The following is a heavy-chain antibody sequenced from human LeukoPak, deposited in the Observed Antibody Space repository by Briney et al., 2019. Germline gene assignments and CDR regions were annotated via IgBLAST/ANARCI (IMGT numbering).Heavy chain of an antibody. V-gene: IGHV4-59*01. D-gene: IGHD5-24*01. J-gene: IGHJ4*02. CDR2: IYYSGST. CDR3: ARVRGRGDGYSTFDY. CDR1: GGSISSYY. Sequence: SETLSLTCTVSGGSISSYYWSWIRQPPGKGLEWIGYIYYSGSTNYNPSLKSRVTISVDTSKNQFSLKLSSVTAADTAVYYCARVRGRGDGYSTFDYWGQGTLVTVSS.